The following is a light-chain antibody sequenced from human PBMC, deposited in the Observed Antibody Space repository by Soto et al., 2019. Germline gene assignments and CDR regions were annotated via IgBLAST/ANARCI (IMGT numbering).Light chain of an antibody. Sequence: DIQMTQSPSTLSASVGDRVTITCRASQSISSWLAWYQQKPGKAPKLLIYDASSLESGVPSRFSGSRSGTEFTLTISSLQPDAYATYYCQQYNLYTFGQGTKLEIK. CDR2: DAS. V-gene: IGKV1-5*01. CDR1: QSISSW. CDR3: QQYNLYT. J-gene: IGKJ2*01.